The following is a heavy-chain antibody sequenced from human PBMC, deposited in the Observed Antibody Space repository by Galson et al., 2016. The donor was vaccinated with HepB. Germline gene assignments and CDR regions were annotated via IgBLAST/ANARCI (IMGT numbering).Heavy chain of an antibody. V-gene: IGHV1-18*01. CDR3: ARGLIVVVVADYAFDI. CDR2: ISAYNGNT. Sequence: SVKASCKASGYTFTSYGISWVRQAPGRGLEWMGWISAYNGNTNYAQKLQGRVTMTADTSTSTAYMELRSLRSDDTAVYYCARGLIVVVVADYAFDIWGQGTMATVSS. D-gene: IGHD2-15*01. J-gene: IGHJ3*02. CDR1: GYTFTSYG.